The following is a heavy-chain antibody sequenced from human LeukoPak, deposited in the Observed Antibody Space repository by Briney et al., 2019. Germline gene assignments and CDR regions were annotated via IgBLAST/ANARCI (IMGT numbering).Heavy chain of an antibody. CDR1: GLTFSSYA. CDR2: ISSNGGST. V-gene: IGHV3-64D*09. CDR3: VKNWLTKSVYSSSWYPSFDY. D-gene: IGHD6-13*01. J-gene: IGHJ4*02. Sequence: PGGSLRLSCSASGLTFSSYAMHWVRQAPGKGLEYVSAISSNGGSTYYADSVKGRFTISRDNSKNTLYLQMSSLRAEDTAVYYCVKNWLTKSVYSSSWYPSFDYWGQGTLVTVSS.